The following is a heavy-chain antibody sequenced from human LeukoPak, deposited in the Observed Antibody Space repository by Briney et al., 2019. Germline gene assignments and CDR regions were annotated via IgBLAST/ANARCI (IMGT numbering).Heavy chain of an antibody. CDR3: ARDGIVVVPAAHFDY. Sequence: GGSLRLSCAASGFIFSDYYMSWIRQAPGKGLEWVSYISSSGSTMYYTDSVKGRFTISRDNAKNSLYLQMNSLRAEDTAVYYCARDGIVVVPAAHFDYWGQGTLVTVSS. CDR2: ISSSGSTM. V-gene: IGHV3-11*04. J-gene: IGHJ4*02. D-gene: IGHD2-2*01. CDR1: GFIFSDYY.